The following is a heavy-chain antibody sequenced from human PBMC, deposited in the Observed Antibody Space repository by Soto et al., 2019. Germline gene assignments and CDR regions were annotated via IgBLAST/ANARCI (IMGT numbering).Heavy chain of an antibody. D-gene: IGHD3-3*01. J-gene: IGHJ6*02. V-gene: IGHV4-31*03. CDR1: GGSISGYY. CDR2: IYYSGST. CDR3: ARGTRDYDFWSGYLGMDV. Sequence: PSETLSLTCTVSGGSISGYYWSWIRQHPGKGLEWIGYIYYSGSTYYNPSLKSRVTISVDTSKNQFSLKLSSVTAADTAVYYCARGTRDYDFWSGYLGMDVWGQGTTVTVSS.